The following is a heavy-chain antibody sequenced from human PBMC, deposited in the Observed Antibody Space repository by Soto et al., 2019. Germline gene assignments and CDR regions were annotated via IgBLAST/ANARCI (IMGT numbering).Heavy chain of an antibody. Sequence: SETLSLTCTVSGGSISSDGYYWTWIRQHPGKGLEWIGYIYYSGSTYYNPSLKSRITISVDTSKNQFSLKLSSVTAADTAVYYCASGYSYANLLDSRGQGTPVTVSS. V-gene: IGHV4-31*03. CDR1: GGSISSDGYY. CDR2: IYYSGST. D-gene: IGHD5-18*01. J-gene: IGHJ5*01. CDR3: ASGYSYANLLDS.